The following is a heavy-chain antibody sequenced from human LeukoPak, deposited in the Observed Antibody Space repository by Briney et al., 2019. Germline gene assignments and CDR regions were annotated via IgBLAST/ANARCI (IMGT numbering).Heavy chain of an antibody. Sequence: GGSLRLSCAASGFTFSSYSMNWVRQAPGKGLELVSSISSSSSYIYYADSVKGRFTISRDNAKNSLYLQMNSLRAEDTAMYYCARDGSRVHTPLDYWGQGTLVTVSS. D-gene: IGHD1-26*01. CDR1: GFTFSSYS. V-gene: IGHV3-21*01. J-gene: IGHJ4*02. CDR3: ARDGSRVHTPLDY. CDR2: ISSSSSYI.